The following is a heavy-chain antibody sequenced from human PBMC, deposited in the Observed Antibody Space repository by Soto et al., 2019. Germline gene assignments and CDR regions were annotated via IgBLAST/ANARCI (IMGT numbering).Heavy chain of an antibody. CDR2: ISGSGGST. CDR3: AKSSITTTAHYDYIWGSYPGPFDI. V-gene: IGHV3-23*01. J-gene: IGHJ3*02. CDR1: ECVFLGDG. D-gene: IGHD3-16*01. Sequence: GVCLRLSVAAAECVFLGDGMICDRQAPGKGLEWVSAISGSGGSTYYADSVKGRFTISRDNSKNTLYLQMNSLRAEDTAVYYCAKSSITTTAHYDYIWGSYPGPFDIWGQGTMVTVS.